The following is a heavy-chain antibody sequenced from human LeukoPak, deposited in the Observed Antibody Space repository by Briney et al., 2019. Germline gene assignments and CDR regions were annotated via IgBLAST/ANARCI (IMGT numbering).Heavy chain of an antibody. J-gene: IGHJ4*02. CDR2: ISSSSSPI. D-gene: IGHD6-13*01. CDR3: AKDKIAAAGRPLDY. V-gene: IGHV3-48*04. Sequence: GGSLRLSCAASGFTFSTYSMNWVRQAPGKGLEWVSYISSSSSPIYYADSVKGRFTISRDNAKNSVFLQMNSLRAEDTAVYYCAKDKIAAAGRPLDYWGQGTLVTVSS. CDR1: GFTFSTYS.